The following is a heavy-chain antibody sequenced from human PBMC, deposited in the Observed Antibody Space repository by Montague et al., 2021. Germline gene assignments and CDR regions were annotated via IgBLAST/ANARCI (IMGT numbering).Heavy chain of an antibody. V-gene: IGHV3-23*01. CDR1: GFPFSSCA. Sequence: SLRLSCAASGFPFSSCAMSWVRQAPGKGLKWVSSITSGGSTYYADSVTGRFTISRDNSKNTLYLQMNSLRAEDTAVYYCTKDQDDYGDYVDWVDTWGQGTLVTVSS. D-gene: IGHD4-17*01. CDR3: TKDQDDYGDYVDWVDT. J-gene: IGHJ5*02. CDR2: ITSGGST.